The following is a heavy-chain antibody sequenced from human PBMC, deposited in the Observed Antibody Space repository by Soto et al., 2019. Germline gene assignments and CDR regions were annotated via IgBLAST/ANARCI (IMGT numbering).Heavy chain of an antibody. V-gene: IGHV1-69*01. CDR3: ARGGRGYSSAPRYYFDY. CDR2: IIPIFATV. J-gene: IGHJ4*02. CDR1: GGSFSSNP. D-gene: IGHD5-18*01. Sequence: QVQLVQSGSEVKKPGSSVKVSCKASGGSFSSNPISWVRQAPGQGLEWMAGIIPIFATVHYAQKFQGRVTITAEESTGTAYMELTSLRSEDTAVYFCARGGRGYSSAPRYYFDYWGQGTLVTVS.